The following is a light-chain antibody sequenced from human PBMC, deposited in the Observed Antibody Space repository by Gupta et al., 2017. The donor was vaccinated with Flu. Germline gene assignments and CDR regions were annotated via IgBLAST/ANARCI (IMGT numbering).Light chain of an antibody. J-gene: IGKJ4*01. Sequence: PSSLSASVGDRVTITCRASQRITTYLHWYQQRPGKAPKLLIYAASTVESGVPSRFSGSGSGTDFALSIDMLQPEDFATYCCQQSDNYPIAFGRGTKVEIK. CDR2: AAS. CDR1: QRITTY. V-gene: IGKV1-39*01. CDR3: QQSDNYPIA.